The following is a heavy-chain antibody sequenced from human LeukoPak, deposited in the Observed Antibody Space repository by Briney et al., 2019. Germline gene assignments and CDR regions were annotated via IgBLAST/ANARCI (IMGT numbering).Heavy chain of an antibody. CDR1: GFTFDDYA. J-gene: IGHJ4*02. CDR3: AKDISAHTGPDAYFDY. Sequence: GGSLRLSCAASGFTFDDYAMHWVRQAPGKGLEWVSGISWNSGSIGYADSVKGRFTISRDNAKNSLYLQMNSLRAEDTALYYCAKDISAHTGPDAYFDYWGQGTLVTVSS. V-gene: IGHV3-9*01. CDR2: ISWNSGSI. D-gene: IGHD2-21*01.